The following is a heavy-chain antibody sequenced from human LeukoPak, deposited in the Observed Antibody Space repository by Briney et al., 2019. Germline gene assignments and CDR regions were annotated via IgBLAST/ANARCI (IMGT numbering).Heavy chain of an antibody. Sequence: GVSLTLSCTASSFPFSSYDMHWVPQSPGRGLEWVAVISYDGSNKYYAYTVKSGFSISRENFKNTLYLQKNSLRAEDTAVYYCARAHPVDGLDYWGQGTLVTVSS. CDR1: SFPFSSYD. CDR3: ARAHPVDGLDY. V-gene: IGHV3-30-3*01. CDR2: ISYDGSNK. J-gene: IGHJ4*02. D-gene: IGHD6-19*01.